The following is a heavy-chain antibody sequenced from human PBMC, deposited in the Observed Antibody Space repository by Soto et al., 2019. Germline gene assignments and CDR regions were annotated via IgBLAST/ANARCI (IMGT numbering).Heavy chain of an antibody. V-gene: IGHV3-11*01. CDR1: GFAFSDPY. D-gene: IGHD1-1*01. J-gene: IGHJ4*02. CDR2: ISSSGSTI. Sequence: VQLVESGGGLVKPGGSLRLSCAASGFAFSDPYMSWIRQAPGKGLEWISYISSSGSTIYYADSVKGRFTISRDNXXXXXXXXXXXXXXXXXXXXXXXXXXXXXTTPFDYWGQGTQVTVSS. CDR3: XXXXXXXTTPFDY.